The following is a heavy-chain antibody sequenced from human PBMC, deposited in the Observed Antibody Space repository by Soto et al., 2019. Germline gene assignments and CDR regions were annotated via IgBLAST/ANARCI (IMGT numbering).Heavy chain of an antibody. D-gene: IGHD1-20*01. Sequence: PGGSLRLSCAASGFTFSSYSMNWVRQAPGKGLEWVSSISSSGSNIYYADSVKGRFTISRDNSKNTLYLQMNSLRAEDTAVYYCAKALNWIPPGAFDIWGQGTMVTVSS. J-gene: IGHJ3*02. CDR1: GFTFSSYS. CDR3: AKALNWIPPGAFDI. V-gene: IGHV3-21*04. CDR2: ISSSGSNI.